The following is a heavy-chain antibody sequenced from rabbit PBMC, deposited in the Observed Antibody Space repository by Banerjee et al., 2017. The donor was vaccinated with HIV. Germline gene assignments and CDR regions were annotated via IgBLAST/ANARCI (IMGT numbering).Heavy chain of an antibody. CDR3: ARGHAGSSWGLDL. J-gene: IGHJ3*01. Sequence: QQQLEESGGGLVKPEGSLTLSCTASGFSFSNKYVMCWVRQAPGKGLEWIACINTSTGNTVYASWAKGRFTISRTSSTTVTLKLNSLTAADTATYFCARGHAGSSWGLDLWGPGTLVTVS. CDR1: GFSFSNKYV. V-gene: IGHV1S45*01. CDR2: INTSTGNT. D-gene: IGHD4-2*01.